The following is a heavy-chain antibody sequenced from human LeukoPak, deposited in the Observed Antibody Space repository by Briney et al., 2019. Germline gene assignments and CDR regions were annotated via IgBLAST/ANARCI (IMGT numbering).Heavy chain of an antibody. CDR3: ARDYGYGDYYRWFDP. CDR2: TYYSGST. Sequence: SETLSLTCTVSGGSISSGDYYWSWIRQPPGKGLEWIGYTYYSGSTYYNPSLKSRVTISVDTSKNQFSLKLSSVTAADTAVYYCARDYGYGDYYRWFDPWGQGTLVTVSS. D-gene: IGHD4-17*01. CDR1: GGSISSGDYY. V-gene: IGHV4-30-4*01. J-gene: IGHJ5*02.